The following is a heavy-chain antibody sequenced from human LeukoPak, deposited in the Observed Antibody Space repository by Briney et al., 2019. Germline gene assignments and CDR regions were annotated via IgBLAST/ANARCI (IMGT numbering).Heavy chain of an antibody. D-gene: IGHD3-10*01. CDR3: ARLDYYGSGSYQVDY. J-gene: IGHJ4*02. CDR2: IKQEGSEK. V-gene: IGHV3-7*03. CDR1: GFTFSSYW. Sequence: PGGSLRLSCAASGFTFSSYWMSWVRQAPGKGGEWVANIKQEGSEKYYVDSVKARFTISRDNANTSLYLQMNSLRAEDTAVYYCARLDYYGSGSYQVDYWGQGTLVTVSS.